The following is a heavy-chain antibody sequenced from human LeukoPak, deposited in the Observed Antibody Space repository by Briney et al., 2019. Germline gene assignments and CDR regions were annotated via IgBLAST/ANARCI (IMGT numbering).Heavy chain of an antibody. V-gene: IGHV3-48*03. CDR3: ARGGGPQYHLNAFDI. CDR1: GFTFSNYE. J-gene: IGHJ3*02. Sequence: GGSLRLSCAASGFTFSNYEMNWVRQAPGKGLEWISYISISGTTIYYADSVKGRFTISRDNAKNSLYLQMNSLRAEDTAVYYCARGGGPQYHLNAFDIWGQGTMITVSS. CDR2: ISISGTTI. D-gene: IGHD3-16*01.